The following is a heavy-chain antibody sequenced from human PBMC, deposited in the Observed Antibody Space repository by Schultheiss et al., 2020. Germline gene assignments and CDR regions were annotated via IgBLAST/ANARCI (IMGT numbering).Heavy chain of an antibody. Sequence: WGSLRLSCAASGFTFSSYGMHWVRQAPGKGLEWVAVISYDGSNKYYVDSVKGRFTISRDNAKNSLYLQMNSLRAEDTAVYCCVTGRALDYWGQGTLVTVSS. J-gene: IGHJ4*02. CDR1: GFTFSSYG. CDR3: VTGRALDY. V-gene: IGHV3-30*03. CDR2: ISYDGSNK.